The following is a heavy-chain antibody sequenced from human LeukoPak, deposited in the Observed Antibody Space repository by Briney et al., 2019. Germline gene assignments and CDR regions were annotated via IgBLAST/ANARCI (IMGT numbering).Heavy chain of an antibody. V-gene: IGHV3-48*01. CDR3: ARLTVTTDAFDI. Sequence: PGGSLRLSCAASGFTFNTYSMNWVRQAPGKRPEWVAYITYTSSTILYADSVKGRFTISRDNANNSLYLQMNNLRADDTAVYYCARLTVTTDAFDIWGLGTMVTVSS. CDR2: ITYTSSTI. CDR1: GFTFNTYS. J-gene: IGHJ3*02. D-gene: IGHD4-17*01.